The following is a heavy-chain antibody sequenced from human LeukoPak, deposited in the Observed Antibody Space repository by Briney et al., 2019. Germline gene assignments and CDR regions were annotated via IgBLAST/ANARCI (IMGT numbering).Heavy chain of an antibody. CDR2: IKSKADGGTI. V-gene: IGHV3-15*01. CDR1: GFSFTNAW. Sequence: PGGSLRLSCAAAGFSFTNAWMSWFRQTPGKGLQWCGRIKSKADGGTIEYAAPMKGRFTISTDDSKNKLYLKMNSLKTEDTGLYYCTTDMDCRGIGCYSWGQGTLVTVSS. D-gene: IGHD2-15*01. J-gene: IGHJ4*02. CDR3: TTDMDCRGIGCYS.